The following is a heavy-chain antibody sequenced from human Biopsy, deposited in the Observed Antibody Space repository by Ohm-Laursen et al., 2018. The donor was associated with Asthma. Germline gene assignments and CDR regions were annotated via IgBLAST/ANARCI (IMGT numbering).Heavy chain of an antibody. CDR3: AKDTEGRYDFWSGLSYNYYGMDV. Sequence: RSLRLSCAASGFTFSSYGMYWVRQAPGKGLEWVAVISYDGSNKYYADSVKGRFTISRDNSKNTLYLQMNSLRAEDTAVYYCAKDTEGRYDFWSGLSYNYYGMDVWAKGPRSPSP. CDR1: GFTFSSYG. J-gene: IGHJ6*02. V-gene: IGHV3-30*18. CDR2: ISYDGSNK. D-gene: IGHD3-3*01.